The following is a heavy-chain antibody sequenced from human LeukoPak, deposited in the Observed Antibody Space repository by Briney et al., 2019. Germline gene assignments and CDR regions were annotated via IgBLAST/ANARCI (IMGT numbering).Heavy chain of an antibody. CDR1: GGSISSYY. D-gene: IGHD7-27*01. J-gene: IGHJ4*02. Sequence: PSETLSLTCTVSGGSISSYYWSWIRQPPGKGLEWIGEINHSGSTNYNPSLKSRVTISVDTSKNQFSLKLSSVTAADTAVYYCARVYWGGRGDFDYWGQGTLVTVSS. CDR2: INHSGST. V-gene: IGHV4-34*01. CDR3: ARVYWGGRGDFDY.